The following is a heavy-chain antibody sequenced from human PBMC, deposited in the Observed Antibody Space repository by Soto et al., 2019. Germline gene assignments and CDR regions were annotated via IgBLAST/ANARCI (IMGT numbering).Heavy chain of an antibody. D-gene: IGHD3-10*01. J-gene: IGHJ4*02. V-gene: IGHV3-23*01. Sequence: GGSLRLSCAASGLTFSSYAMSWVRQAPGKGLEWVSAISGSGGSTYYADSVKGRFTISRDNSKNTLYLQMNSLRAEDTAVYYCAKDNYRYYGSGSTGDYWGQGTLVTVSS. CDR1: GLTFSSYA. CDR3: AKDNYRYYGSGSTGDY. CDR2: ISGSGGST.